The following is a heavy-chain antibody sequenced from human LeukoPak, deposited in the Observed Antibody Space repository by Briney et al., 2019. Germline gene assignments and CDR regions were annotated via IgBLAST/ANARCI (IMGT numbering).Heavy chain of an antibody. CDR3: ARDLAAAGTNHDAFDI. V-gene: IGHV1-46*01. D-gene: IGHD6-13*01. CDR2: INPSGGST. Sequence: GASVKVSCKASGYTFTSYYMHWVRQAPGQELEWMGIINPSGGSTSYAQKFQGRVTMTRDTSTSTVYMELSSLRSEDTAVYYCARDLAAAGTNHDAFDIWGQGTMVTVSS. J-gene: IGHJ3*02. CDR1: GYTFTSYY.